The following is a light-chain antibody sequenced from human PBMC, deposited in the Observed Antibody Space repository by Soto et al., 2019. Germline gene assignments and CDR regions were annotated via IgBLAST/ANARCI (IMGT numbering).Light chain of an antibody. CDR1: SSDVGGYNY. J-gene: IGLJ1*01. V-gene: IGLV2-14*01. CDR3: SSHTSSANRV. CDR2: EVS. Sequence: QSALTQPASVSASPGQSITISCTGTSSDVGGYNYVSWYQQHPGKAPTVMIYEVSYRPSGVSYRFSGSKSGNTAYLTISGLQAEDEADYYCSSHTSSANRVFGTGTQLTVL.